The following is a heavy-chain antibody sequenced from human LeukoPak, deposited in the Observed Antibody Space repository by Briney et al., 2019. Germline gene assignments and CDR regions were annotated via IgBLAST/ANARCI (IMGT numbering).Heavy chain of an antibody. Sequence: SETLSLTCTVSGGSISSYYWSWIRQPPGKGLEWIGYIYYSGSTNYNPSLKSRVTISVDTSKNQFSLKLSSVTAADAAVYYCARHGGDYVWGSYRLPFDYWGQGTLVTVSS. CDR2: IYYSGST. CDR3: ARHGGDYVWGSYRLPFDY. CDR1: GGSISSYY. D-gene: IGHD3-16*02. J-gene: IGHJ4*02. V-gene: IGHV4-59*08.